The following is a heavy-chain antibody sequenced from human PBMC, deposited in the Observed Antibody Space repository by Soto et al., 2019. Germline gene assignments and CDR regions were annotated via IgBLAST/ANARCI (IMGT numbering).Heavy chain of an antibody. CDR1: GGTFSSYT. D-gene: IGHD3-3*01. Sequence: GASVKASCKAPGGTFSSYTISWLRQAPGQGHEWMGRIIPILGIANYAQKFQGRVTITADKSASTAYMELSSLRSEDTAVYYCARAPSITIFGVVTHDAFXIWGQGAMVTVSS. V-gene: IGHV1-69*02. CDR2: IIPILGIA. J-gene: IGHJ3*02. CDR3: ARAPSITIFGVVTHDAFXI.